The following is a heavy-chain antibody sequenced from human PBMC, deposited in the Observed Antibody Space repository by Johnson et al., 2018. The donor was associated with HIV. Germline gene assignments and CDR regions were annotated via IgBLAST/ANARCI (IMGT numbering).Heavy chain of an antibody. J-gene: IGHJ3*01. V-gene: IGHV3-53*01. Sequence: VQLVESGGGLIQPGGSLRLSCAASGLSVSYGYMTWVRQAPGKGLEWVSVIYSGGNTYYTDSVKGRFTISRDNSDNPMYLQMNSLRDEDTAVYYCARAPHDAFDVWGQGTMVTVSS. CDR3: ARAPHDAFDV. CDR2: IYSGGNT. CDR1: GLSVSYGY.